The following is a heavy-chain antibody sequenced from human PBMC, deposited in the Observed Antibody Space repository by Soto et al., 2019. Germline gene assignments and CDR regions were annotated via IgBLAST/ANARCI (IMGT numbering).Heavy chain of an antibody. J-gene: IGHJ3*02. Sequence: QVQLVQSGAEVKKPGASVKVACKASGYSFNSYYMHWVRQAPGQGPEWMGVINPSGASTSYAQKFQGRVTMTRDTSTSTVYMELSSLRSEDTALYYCASDYKAYQRQHVFDIWGQGTLVTVSS. D-gene: IGHD3-10*01. V-gene: IGHV1-46*02. CDR2: INPSGAST. CDR3: ASDYKAYQRQHVFDI. CDR1: GYSFNSYY.